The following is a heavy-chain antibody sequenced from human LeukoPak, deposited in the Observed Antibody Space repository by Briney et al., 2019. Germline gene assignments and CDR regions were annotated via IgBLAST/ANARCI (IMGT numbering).Heavy chain of an antibody. CDR2: IKSRTDGGTT. V-gene: IGHV3-15*01. D-gene: IGHD3-22*01. CDR1: GFTFSSSA. Sequence: GGSLRLSCSASGFTFSSSAMSWVRPGPGKGLAWVGRIKSRTDGGTTDYAAPVKGRFTISRDDSRNTLYLQMTSLKTEDTAMYYCSTDQVVVGPCWGQGTLVTVSS. J-gene: IGHJ4*02. CDR3: STDQVVVGPC.